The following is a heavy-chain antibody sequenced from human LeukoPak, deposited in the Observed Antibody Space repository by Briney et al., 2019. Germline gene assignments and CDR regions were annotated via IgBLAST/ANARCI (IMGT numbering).Heavy chain of an antibody. J-gene: IGHJ4*02. CDR2: INPNSGGT. V-gene: IGHV1-2*02. D-gene: IGHD6-13*01. CDR3: ARVRIAAAGTLGN. Sequence: ASVKVSCKASGYTFTGYYMHWVRQAPGQGLEWMGWINPNSGGTNYAQKFQGRVTMTRDTSISTAYRELSRLRSDDTAVYYCARVRIAAAGTLGNWGQGTLVTVSS. CDR1: GYTFTGYY.